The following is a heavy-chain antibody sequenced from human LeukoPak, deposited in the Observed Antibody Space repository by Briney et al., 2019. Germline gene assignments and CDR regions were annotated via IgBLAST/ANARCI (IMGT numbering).Heavy chain of an antibody. J-gene: IGHJ4*02. CDR2: ISYDGSNK. D-gene: IGHD3-3*01. CDR1: GFTFSSYA. V-gene: IGHV3-30*04. CDR3: ARDPTWAYYDFWSGYYTRYYFDY. Sequence: GGSLRLSCAASGFTFSSYAMHWVRQAPGKGLEWVAVISYDGSNKYYADSVKGRFTISRDNSKNKLYLQMNSLRAEDTAVYYCARDPTWAYYDFWSGYYTRYYFDYWGQGTLVTVSS.